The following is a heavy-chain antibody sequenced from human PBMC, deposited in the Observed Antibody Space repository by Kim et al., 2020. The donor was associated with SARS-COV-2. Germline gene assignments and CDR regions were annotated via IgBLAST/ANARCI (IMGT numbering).Heavy chain of an antibody. J-gene: IGHJ5*02. CDR2: ISSSSSYI. CDR3: ARDSDYYDSSGWFDP. D-gene: IGHD3-22*01. Sequence: GGSLRLSCAASGFTFSSYSMNWVRQAPGKGLEWVSSISSSSSYIYYADSVKGRFTISRDNAKNSLYLQMNSLRAEDTAVYYCARDSDYYDSSGWFDPWGQGTLVTVSS. CDR1: GFTFSSYS. V-gene: IGHV3-21*01.